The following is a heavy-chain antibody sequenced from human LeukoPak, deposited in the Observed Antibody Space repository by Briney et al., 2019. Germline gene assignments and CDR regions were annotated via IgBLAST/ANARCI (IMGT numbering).Heavy chain of an antibody. V-gene: IGHV3-7*01. CDR2: IKQDGSEK. Sequence: GGSLRLSCAASGFTFSSYWMTWVRQAPGKGLEWVANIKQDGSEKYYVDSVKGRFTFSRDNAKNSLYLQMNSLRAEDTAVYYCAGGRDVYRYWGQGTLVTVSS. J-gene: IGHJ4*02. CDR1: GFTFSSYW. D-gene: IGHD5-24*01. CDR3: AGGRDVYRY.